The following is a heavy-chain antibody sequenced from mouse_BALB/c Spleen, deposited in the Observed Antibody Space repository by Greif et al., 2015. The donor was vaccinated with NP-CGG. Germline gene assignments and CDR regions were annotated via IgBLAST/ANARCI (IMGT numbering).Heavy chain of an antibody. CDR2: ISSGSSTI. CDR1: GFTFSSFG. CDR3: ARLGAHAMDY. Sequence: EVKVVESGGGLVQPGGSRKLSCAASGFTFSSFGMHWVRQAPEKGLEWVAYISSGSSTIYYADTVKGRFTISRDNPKNTLFLQMTSLRSEDTAMYYCARLGAHAMDYWGQGTSVTVSS. V-gene: IGHV5-17*02. D-gene: IGHD3-3*01. J-gene: IGHJ4*01.